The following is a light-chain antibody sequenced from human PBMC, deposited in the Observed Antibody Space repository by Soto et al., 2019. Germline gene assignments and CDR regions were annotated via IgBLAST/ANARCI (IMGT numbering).Light chain of an antibody. CDR2: AAS. CDR1: QDIRDD. J-gene: IGKJ1*01. Sequence: DIKMTQSPSSLSASVGDRVTITCRASQDIRDDLGWYQQQPGKAPKRLIYAASSLQSGVPSRFSGSGFGTEFTLTISSLQPEDSATYYCLQHTSYPWTFGPGTKVEIK. V-gene: IGKV1-17*01. CDR3: LQHTSYPWT.